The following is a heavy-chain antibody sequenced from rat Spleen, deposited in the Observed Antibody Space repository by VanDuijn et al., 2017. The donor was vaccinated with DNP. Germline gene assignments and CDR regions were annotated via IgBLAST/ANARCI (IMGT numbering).Heavy chain of an antibody. V-gene: IGHV5-27*01. CDR3: AKDRTGGFAMDA. D-gene: IGHD1-6*01. Sequence: EVQLVESGGGLVQPGRSLKLSCAASGFTFSAYYLAWVRQAPAKGLEWVAYIGSAAYAPYYGDSVKGRFTISRDNAENTVYLQMSSLRSEDTATYYCAKDRTGGFAMDAWGQGTSVTVSS. CDR2: IGSAAYAP. CDR1: GFTFSAYY. J-gene: IGHJ4*01.